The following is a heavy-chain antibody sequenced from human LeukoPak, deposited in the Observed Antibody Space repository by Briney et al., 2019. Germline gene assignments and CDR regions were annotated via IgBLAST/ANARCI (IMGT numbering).Heavy chain of an antibody. J-gene: IGHJ6*02. CDR1: GFTFSGSN. Sequence: PGGSLRLSCAASGFTFSGSNIHWVRQPSGKGLEWVGRIRDKANSYATAYVASVEGRFTISRDDSKNTAYLQMNSLKTEDTAVYYCTRLQEATGNYGMDVWGQGTTVTVSS. V-gene: IGHV3-73*01. CDR2: IRDKANSYAT. D-gene: IGHD3-9*01. CDR3: TRLQEATGNYGMDV.